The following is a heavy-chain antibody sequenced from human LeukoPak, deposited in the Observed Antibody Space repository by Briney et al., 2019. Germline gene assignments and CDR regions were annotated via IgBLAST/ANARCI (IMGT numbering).Heavy chain of an antibody. Sequence: SETLSLTCAVYGGSFSSYDWSWIRQPPGKGLEWIGEINHSGSTNYNPSLKSRVTISVDTSKNQFSLKLSSLTAADTAVYYCARGEDYGGKSRWFDPWGQGTLVTVSS. CDR3: ARGEDYGGKSRWFDP. CDR1: GGSFSSYD. J-gene: IGHJ5*02. CDR2: INHSGST. D-gene: IGHD4-23*01. V-gene: IGHV4-34*01.